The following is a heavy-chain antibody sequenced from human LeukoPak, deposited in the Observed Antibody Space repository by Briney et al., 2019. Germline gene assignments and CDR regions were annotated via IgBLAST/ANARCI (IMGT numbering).Heavy chain of an antibody. CDR2: IKQDGSEK. CDR1: GFTFSSYR. Sequence: GGSLRLSSAAAGFTFSSYRMIWVRQAPGEGLQDLSNIKQDGSEKYYVDSVKGRFTISRDNAKNSLYLQMNSLRAEDTAVYYCATTVTWFGELLYFDYWGQGTLVTVSS. D-gene: IGHD3-10*01. J-gene: IGHJ4*02. V-gene: IGHV3-7*03. CDR3: ATTVTWFGELLYFDY.